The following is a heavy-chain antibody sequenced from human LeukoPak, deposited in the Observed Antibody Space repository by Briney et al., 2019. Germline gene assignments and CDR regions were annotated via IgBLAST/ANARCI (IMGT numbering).Heavy chain of an antibody. CDR2: IYYSGST. CDR1: GGSFSGYY. Sequence: SETLSLTCAVYGGSFSGYYWSWIRQHPGKGLEWIGYIYYSGSTYYNPSLKSRVTISVDTSKNQFSLKLSSVTAPDTAVYYCARGISIAAAGYWGQGTLVTVSS. D-gene: IGHD6-13*01. CDR3: ARGISIAAAGY. V-gene: IGHV4-31*11. J-gene: IGHJ4*02.